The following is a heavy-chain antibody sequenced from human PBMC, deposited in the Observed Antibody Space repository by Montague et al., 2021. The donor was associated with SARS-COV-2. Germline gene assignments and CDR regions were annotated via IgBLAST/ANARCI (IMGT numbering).Heavy chain of an antibody. D-gene: IGHD3-22*01. CDR1: GFSLSTSGVG. CDR3: AHDRVTMIVVAKADAFDI. J-gene: IGHJ3*02. Sequence: PALVKSTQTLTLTCTFSGFSLSTSGVGVGWIRQPPGKALEWLALIYWDDDERYSPSLKSRLTITKDTSKNQVVLTMTNMDPVDTATYYCAHDRVTMIVVAKADAFDIWGQGTMVTVSS. V-gene: IGHV2-5*02. CDR2: IYWDDDE.